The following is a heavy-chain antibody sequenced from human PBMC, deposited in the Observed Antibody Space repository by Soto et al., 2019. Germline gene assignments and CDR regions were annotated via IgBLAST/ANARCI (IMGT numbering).Heavy chain of an antibody. D-gene: IGHD2-2*01. CDR1: GYSFTSYG. V-gene: IGHV1-18*01. CDR2: VSPYNGHT. Sequence: QVQLVQSAAEVKKPGASVKVSCKASGYSFTSYGISWVRRAPGQGLEWRGWVSPYNGHTQFAQRFQGRVTMTTDTSTKTAYMELRNLRSDDTAHYYCARDLTIVPATHPRLENYGMDVWGQGTTVIVSS. CDR3: ARDLTIVPATHPRLENYGMDV. J-gene: IGHJ6*02.